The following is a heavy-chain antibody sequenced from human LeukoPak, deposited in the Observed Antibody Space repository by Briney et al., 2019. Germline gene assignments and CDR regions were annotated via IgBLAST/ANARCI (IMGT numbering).Heavy chain of an antibody. J-gene: IGHJ4*02. V-gene: IGHV3-66*01. CDR3: ARSGYYYDSSGYFY. D-gene: IGHD3-22*01. CDR1: GLTVSNNY. CDR2: ISGVGST. Sequence: GGSLRLSCAASGLTVSNNYMSWVRQAPEEGLEWVSAISGVGSTYYADSVRGRFTISRDNSRNTLHLQMNSLRAEDTAVYYCARSGYYYDSSGYFYWGQGTLVTVSS.